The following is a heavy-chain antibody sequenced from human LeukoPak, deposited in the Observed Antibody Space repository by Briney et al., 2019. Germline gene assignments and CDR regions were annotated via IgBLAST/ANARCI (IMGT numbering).Heavy chain of an antibody. V-gene: IGHV4-39*07. J-gene: IGHJ4*02. D-gene: IGHD6-13*01. CDR2: INHSGST. Sequence: SETLSLTCTVSGGSISSSSYYWGWIRQPPGKGLEWIGEINHSGSTNYNPSLKSRVTISVDTSKNQFSLKLSSVTAADTAVYYCARDGIAAMIDYWGQGTLVTVSS. CDR3: ARDGIAAMIDY. CDR1: GGSISSSSYY.